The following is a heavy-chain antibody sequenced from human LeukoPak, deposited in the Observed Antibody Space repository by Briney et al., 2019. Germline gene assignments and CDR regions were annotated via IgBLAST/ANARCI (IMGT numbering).Heavy chain of an antibody. V-gene: IGHV3-9*01. CDR2: ISWDSGSI. J-gene: IGHJ4*02. CDR3: AIRHSSGYYRLVFDY. D-gene: IGHD3-22*01. Sequence: QSGGSLRLSCAASGFTFDDYAMHWVRQAPGKGLEWVSGISWDSGSIGYADSVKGRFTISRDNAKNSLYLQMNSLRAEDTAVYYCAIRHSSGYYRLVFDYWGQGTLVTVSS. CDR1: GFTFDDYA.